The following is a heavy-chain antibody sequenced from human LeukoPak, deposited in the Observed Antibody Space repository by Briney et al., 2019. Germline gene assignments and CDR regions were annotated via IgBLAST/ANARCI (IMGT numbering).Heavy chain of an antibody. CDR3: ARAHYPPAAISAGFDY. D-gene: IGHD2-2*02. J-gene: IGHJ4*02. CDR1: GFTFSSYS. CDR2: ISSGSTTI. Sequence: GGSLRLSCAASGFTFSSYSMNWVRQAPGKGLEWVSNISSGSTTIYYADSVKGRFTISRDNAKNSLYLQMNSLRAEDTALYYCARAHYPPAAISAGFDYWGQGTLVTVSS. V-gene: IGHV3-48*01.